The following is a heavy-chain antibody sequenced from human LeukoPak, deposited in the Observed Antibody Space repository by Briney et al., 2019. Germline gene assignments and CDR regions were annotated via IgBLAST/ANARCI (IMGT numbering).Heavy chain of an antibody. J-gene: IGHJ4*02. D-gene: IGHD3-16*01. CDR3: AIYDYVWGSRN. Sequence: VASVKVSCTASGYTFTSYGISWVRQAPGHGLEWMGWISAYNGNTNYAQKLQGRVTMTTDTSTSTAYMELRSLRSDDTAVYYCAIYDYVWGSRNWGQGTLVTVSS. V-gene: IGHV1-18*01. CDR1: GYTFTSYG. CDR2: ISAYNGNT.